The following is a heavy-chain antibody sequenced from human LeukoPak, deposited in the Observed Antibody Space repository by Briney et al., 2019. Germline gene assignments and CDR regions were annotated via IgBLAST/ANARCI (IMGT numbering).Heavy chain of an antibody. CDR2: INHGGSI. V-gene: IGHV4-34*01. CDR3: AKVYSSSSRDSFDV. CDR1: GGPFTGYF. Sequence: SETLSLTCAVYGGPFTGYFWSWIRQPPGKGLEWIGEINHGGSINYNPSLKSRVTISRDTSKNQFSLNLYSVTAADTAVYYCAKVYSSSSRDSFDVWGPGTMVTVS. D-gene: IGHD6-6*01. J-gene: IGHJ3*01.